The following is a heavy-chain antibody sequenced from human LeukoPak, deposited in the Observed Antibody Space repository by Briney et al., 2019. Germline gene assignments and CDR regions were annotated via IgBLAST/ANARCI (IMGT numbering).Heavy chain of an antibody. Sequence: GASVKVSCKASGYSFANYGINWVRQAPGQGLEWMGWISVYNGNRNYAQKFQGRVTMTTDTSTSTAYMELKSLRSDDTAVYYCARDLDYYGSGSFFNIWGQGTMVTVSS. CDR2: ISVYNGNR. J-gene: IGHJ3*02. CDR3: ARDLDYYGSGSFFNI. D-gene: IGHD3-10*01. CDR1: GYSFANYG. V-gene: IGHV1-18*01.